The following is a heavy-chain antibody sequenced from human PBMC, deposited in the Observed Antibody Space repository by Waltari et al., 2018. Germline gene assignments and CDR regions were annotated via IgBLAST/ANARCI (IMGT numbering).Heavy chain of an antibody. V-gene: IGHV1-69*01. CDR2: IISLAGIT. D-gene: IGHD6-13*01. Sequence: QLVQSGAEVKKPGSSVNVSCQASGGTFTSYAISWVRQDPGQGLEWRGGIISLAGITNYTQKFQCRLTMTADDATSNSYIVLMVRTADDTAVYFYAKKRPTSTWKYFYHGLDVWGQGTTVVVSS. CDR1: GGTFTSYA. CDR3: AKKRPTSTWKYFYHGLDV. J-gene: IGHJ6*02.